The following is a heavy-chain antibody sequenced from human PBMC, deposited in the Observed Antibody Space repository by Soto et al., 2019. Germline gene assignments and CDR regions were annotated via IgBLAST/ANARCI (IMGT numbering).Heavy chain of an antibody. CDR3: ARGRAYYYDSSGYGPGDY. J-gene: IGHJ4*02. D-gene: IGHD3-22*01. CDR1: GYTFTSYG. Sequence: GAAVKVSCKASGYTFTSYGISWVRQAPGQGRDWMGWISGYNGNTNYVQKVQGRVTMTTDTSTSTAYMELRSLRSDATAVYYCARGRAYYYDSSGYGPGDYWGQGTLVTVSS. V-gene: IGHV1-18*01. CDR2: ISGYNGNT.